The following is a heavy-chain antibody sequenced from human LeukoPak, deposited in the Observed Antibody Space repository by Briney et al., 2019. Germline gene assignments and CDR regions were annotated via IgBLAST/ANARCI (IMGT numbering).Heavy chain of an antibody. V-gene: IGHV3-64D*06. Sequence: PGGSLRLSCSASGFTFSRYAMHWVRQAPGRGLEYVSAISSNGGSTYYADSVKGRFTISRDNSKNTLYLQMSSLRAYDTAVYYCVKDGSGSYYTYYFDYWGQGTLVTVSS. CDR2: ISSNGGST. J-gene: IGHJ4*02. D-gene: IGHD3-10*01. CDR1: GFTFSRYA. CDR3: VKDGSGSYYTYYFDY.